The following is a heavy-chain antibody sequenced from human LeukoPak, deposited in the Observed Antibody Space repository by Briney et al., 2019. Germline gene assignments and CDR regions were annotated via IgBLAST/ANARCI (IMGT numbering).Heavy chain of an antibody. D-gene: IGHD3-10*01. CDR2: ISGRGGST. Sequence: GGSLRLSCAASGFTFSSYAMSWVRQAPGKGLEWGSAISGRGGSTYYADSVKGRFTISRDNSKNTLYLQMNSLRAEDTAVYDCAKDGYYYGSGSFAHWGQGTLVTVSS. CDR3: AKDGYYYGSGSFAH. V-gene: IGHV3-23*01. CDR1: GFTFSSYA. J-gene: IGHJ4*02.